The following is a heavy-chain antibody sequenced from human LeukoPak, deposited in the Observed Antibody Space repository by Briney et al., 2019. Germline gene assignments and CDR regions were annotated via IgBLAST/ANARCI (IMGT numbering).Heavy chain of an antibody. D-gene: IGHD6-13*01. Sequence: PGGSLRLSCAASGFTFSSYSMNWVRQAPAKGLEWIGEINHSGSTNYNPSLKSRVSISVDSSKNQFSLKVSSVTAADTAVYYCARGSDTAAGLYGGEGTLVSVSS. V-gene: IGHV4-34*01. J-gene: IGHJ4*02. CDR2: INHSGST. CDR1: GFTFSSYS. CDR3: ARGSDTAAGLY.